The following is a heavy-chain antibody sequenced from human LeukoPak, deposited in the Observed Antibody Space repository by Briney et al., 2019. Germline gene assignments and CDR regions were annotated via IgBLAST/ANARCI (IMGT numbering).Heavy chain of an antibody. J-gene: IGHJ4*02. CDR2: INKDGTEK. D-gene: IGHD5-24*01. Sequence: GGSLRLSCAGSGFTFSDYWVDWVRQAPGKGLEWVANINKDGTEKNYLESVKGRFTISRDNAKNSLYLQMNNLRAEDTAVYYCARNRGWQQFDYRGQGTLVTVSS. V-gene: IGHV3-7*01. CDR3: ARNRGWQQFDY. CDR1: GFTFSDYW.